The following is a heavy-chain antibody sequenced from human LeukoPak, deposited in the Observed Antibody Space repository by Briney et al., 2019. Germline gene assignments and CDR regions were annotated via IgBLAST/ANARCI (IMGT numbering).Heavy chain of an antibody. J-gene: IGHJ6*03. V-gene: IGHV4-34*01. Sequence: SETLSLTCAVYGGSFSGYYWSWIRQPPGKGLEWIGEINHSGSTNYNPSLKSRVTISVDTSKNQFSLKLSSVTAADTAVYYCARGEILTGPNLYYYYMDVWGKGTTVTVSS. CDR1: GGSFSGYY. CDR3: ARGEILTGPNLYYYYMDV. CDR2: INHSGST. D-gene: IGHD3-9*01.